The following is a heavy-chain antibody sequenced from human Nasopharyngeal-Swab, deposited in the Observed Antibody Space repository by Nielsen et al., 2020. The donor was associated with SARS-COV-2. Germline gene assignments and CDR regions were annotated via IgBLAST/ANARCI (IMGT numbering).Heavy chain of an antibody. CDR3: ARGLYSSSRYAAFYDY. J-gene: IGHJ4*02. V-gene: IGHV4-38-2*02. D-gene: IGHD6-13*01. CDR2: INHSGST. Sequence: SETLSLTCTVSGYSISSGYYWGWIRQPPGKGLEWIEEINHSGSTNYNPSLKSRVTISVDTSKNQFSLKLSSVTAADTTVYYCARGLYSSSRYAAFYDYWGQGTLVTVSS. CDR1: GYSISSGYY.